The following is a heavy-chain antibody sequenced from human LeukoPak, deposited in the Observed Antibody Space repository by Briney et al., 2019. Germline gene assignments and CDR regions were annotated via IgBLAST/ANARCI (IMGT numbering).Heavy chain of an antibody. Sequence: ASVKVSCKASGYTFTSYGISWVRQAPGQGLEWMGWINPNSGGTNYAQKFQGRVTMTRDTSISTAYMELSRLRSDDTAVYYCARVSYALAFDIWGQGTMVTVSS. J-gene: IGHJ3*02. D-gene: IGHD3-16*01. CDR2: INPNSGGT. CDR1: GYTFTSYG. V-gene: IGHV1-2*02. CDR3: ARVSYALAFDI.